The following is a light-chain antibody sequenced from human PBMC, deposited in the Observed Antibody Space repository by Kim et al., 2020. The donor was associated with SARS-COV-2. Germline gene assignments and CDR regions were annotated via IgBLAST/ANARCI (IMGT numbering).Light chain of an antibody. J-gene: IGLJ3*02. CDR2: YDN. V-gene: IGLV3-21*01. Sequence: VAPGQTATLTSGGSNIGSKAWHWYQQKTGQAPVLVIYYDNDRPSRIPERFSCSNSGNTATLTITGVEAGDEADYYCQVWDTTSNWVFGGGTKLTVL. CDR1: NIGSKA. CDR3: QVWDTTSNWV.